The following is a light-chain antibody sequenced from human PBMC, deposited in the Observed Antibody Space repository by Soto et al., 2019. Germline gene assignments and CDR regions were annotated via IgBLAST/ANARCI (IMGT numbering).Light chain of an antibody. V-gene: IGLV1-40*01. J-gene: IGLJ1*01. CDR3: QSYDSSLSGSNV. CDR2: GNS. Sequence: QSVLTQPPSVSGDPGQRVTISCTGSSSNIGAGYDVHWYQQHPGTAPKLLIYGNSNRPSGVPDRFSGSKSGTSASLAITGLQAEDEADYYCQSYDSSLSGSNVFGTGTKLTVL. CDR1: SSNIGAGYD.